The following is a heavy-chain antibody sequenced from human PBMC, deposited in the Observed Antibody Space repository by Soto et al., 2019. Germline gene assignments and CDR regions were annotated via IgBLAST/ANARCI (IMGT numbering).Heavy chain of an antibody. CDR1: GGSVSSGSYS. J-gene: IGHJ3*02. D-gene: IGHD3-22*01. CDR2: IYYSGGT. Sequence: SETLSLTCTVSGGSVSSGSYSWSWIRQPPGKGLEWIGYIYYSGGTNYNPSLKSRVTISVDTSKNQFSLKLSSVTAADTAVYYCARAYYYDSSGDYPPPALEIWGQGTMVTVSS. V-gene: IGHV4-61*01. CDR3: ARAYYYDSSGDYPPPALEI.